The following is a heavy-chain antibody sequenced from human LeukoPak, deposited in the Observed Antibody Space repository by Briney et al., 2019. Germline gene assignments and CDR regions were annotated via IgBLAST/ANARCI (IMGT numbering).Heavy chain of an antibody. J-gene: IGHJ4*02. Sequence: PGGSLRLSCAASGFTFTNYWMTWVRQAPGKGLEWVANINQDGSVKYYVDSLKGRFTISRDNAKNSLFLQMNSLRAEDTAVYYCARNDILTGYYGYWGQGTPVTVSS. D-gene: IGHD3-9*01. CDR1: GFTFTNYW. CDR2: INQDGSVK. CDR3: ARNDILTGYYGY. V-gene: IGHV3-7*01.